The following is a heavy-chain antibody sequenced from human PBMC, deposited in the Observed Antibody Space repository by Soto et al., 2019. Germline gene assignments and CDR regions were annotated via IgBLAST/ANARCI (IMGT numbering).Heavy chain of an antibody. D-gene: IGHD3-22*01. CDR2: IPYDGSKK. V-gene: IGHV3-30*02. CDR3: VKGEFYYDSSAYYPFDS. Sequence: PGGSLRLSCAVSAFTFSNYGMHWVRQAPGKGLEWVAFIPYDGSKKYCADSVKGRFTISRDNSKNTQYLQMSSLRADDTAVYYCVKGEFYYDSSAYYPFDSWGQGTLVTVSS. J-gene: IGHJ4*02. CDR1: AFTFSNYG.